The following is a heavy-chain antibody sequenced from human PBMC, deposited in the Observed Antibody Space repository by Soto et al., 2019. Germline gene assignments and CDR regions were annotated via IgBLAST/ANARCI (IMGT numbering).Heavy chain of an antibody. V-gene: IGHV3-23*01. Sequence: EVQLLESGGGLVQPGGSLRLSCAASGFTFSSYAMSWVHQAPGKGLEWVSAISGSGGSTYYADSVKGRFTISRDNSKNTLYLQMNSLRAEDTAVYYCAKDSEIVVVPAAMGGADYWGQGTLVTVSS. CDR1: GFTFSSYA. J-gene: IGHJ4*02. CDR2: ISGSGGST. D-gene: IGHD2-2*01. CDR3: AKDSEIVVVPAAMGGADY.